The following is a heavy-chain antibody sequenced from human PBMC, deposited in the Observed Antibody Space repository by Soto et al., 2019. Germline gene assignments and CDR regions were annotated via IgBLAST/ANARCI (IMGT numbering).Heavy chain of an antibody. V-gene: IGHV4-59*08. CDR1: GGSISSYY. CDR3: ARHSSSGPNYYYSGRDV. J-gene: IGHJ6*04. Sequence: SETLSLTCTVSGGSISSYYWSWIRQPPGKGLEWIGYIYYSGSTNYNPSLKSRVTISVDTSKNQFSLKLSSVTAADTAVYYCARHSSSGPNYYYSGRDVGGKGTTVTVSS. CDR2: IYYSGST. D-gene: IGHD6-13*01.